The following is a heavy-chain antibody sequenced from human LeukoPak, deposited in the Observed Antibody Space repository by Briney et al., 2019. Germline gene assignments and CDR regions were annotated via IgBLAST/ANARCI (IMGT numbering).Heavy chain of an antibody. CDR2: ISGSGGST. CDR1: GFTFSSYA. V-gene: IGHV3-23*01. J-gene: IGHJ4*02. CDR3: ASGVHLDY. D-gene: IGHD3-10*01. Sequence: PGGSLRLSCAASGFTFSSYAMSWVRQAPGKGLEWVSAISGSGGSTYYADSVMGRFAISRDNSKNTVYLQMNSLRAEDTAVYYCASGVHLDYWGQGTLVTVSS.